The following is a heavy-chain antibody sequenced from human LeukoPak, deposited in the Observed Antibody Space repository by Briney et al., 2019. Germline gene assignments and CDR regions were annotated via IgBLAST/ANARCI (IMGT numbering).Heavy chain of an antibody. D-gene: IGHD6-19*01. V-gene: IGHV1-18*01. J-gene: IGHJ4*02. CDR3: ARREQWLVGDDY. Sequence: ASVKVSCKASGYTFTSYGITWVRQAPGQGLEWMGWISAYNGSTNYAQKFQGRVTMTTDTSTSTAYMELRSLRSDDTAVYYCARREQWLVGDDYWGQGTLVTVFS. CDR2: ISAYNGST. CDR1: GYTFTSYG.